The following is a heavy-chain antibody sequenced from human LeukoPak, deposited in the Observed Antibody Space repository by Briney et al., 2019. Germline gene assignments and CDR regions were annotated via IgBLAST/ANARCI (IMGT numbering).Heavy chain of an antibody. CDR3: ARGGAVPSSGYTNYFDY. V-gene: IGHV3-66*01. D-gene: IGHD3-22*01. CDR1: GFTIISTH. J-gene: IGHJ4*02. Sequence: GGSLRLSCAVSGFTIISTHMSWVRQAPGKGLEWVSIIYRGGSTYYTDSVRGRFTIARDEFKNTVHLQMNSLRAEDTAVYYCARGGAVPSSGYTNYFDYWGQGTLVTASS. CDR2: IYRGGST.